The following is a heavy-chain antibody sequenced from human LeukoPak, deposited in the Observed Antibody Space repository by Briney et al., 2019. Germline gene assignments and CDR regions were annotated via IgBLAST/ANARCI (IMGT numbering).Heavy chain of an antibody. Sequence: SETLSLTCTVSGGSISSSSYYWGWIRQPPGRGLEWIGRIYYSGSTCYNPALKSRVAISVDTSKNQFSLKLSSVTAADTAVYYCARDRAVVTRYFDYWGQGTLVTVYS. CDR3: ARDRAVVTRYFDY. J-gene: IGHJ4*02. CDR1: GGSISSSSYY. V-gene: IGHV4-39*07. CDR2: IYYSGST. D-gene: IGHD4-23*01.